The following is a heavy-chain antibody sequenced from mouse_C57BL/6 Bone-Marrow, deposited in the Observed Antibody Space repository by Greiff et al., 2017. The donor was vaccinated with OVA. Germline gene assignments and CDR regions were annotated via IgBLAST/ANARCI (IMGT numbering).Heavy chain of an antibody. V-gene: IGHV1-81*01. J-gene: IGHJ2*01. Sequence: QVQLQQSGAELARPGASVKLSCKASGYTFTSYGISWVKQRPGQGLEWIGEIYPRSGNTYYNEKFKGKATLTADKSSSTAYMELRSLTSEDSAVYFCARGSITTVVASDYWGQGTTLTVSS. CDR1: GYTFTSYG. CDR2: IYPRSGNT. D-gene: IGHD1-1*01. CDR3: ARGSITTVVASDY.